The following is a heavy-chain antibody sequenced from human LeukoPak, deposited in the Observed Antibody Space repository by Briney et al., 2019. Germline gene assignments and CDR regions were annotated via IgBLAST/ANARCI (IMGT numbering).Heavy chain of an antibody. J-gene: IGHJ4*02. V-gene: IGHV3-30*18. CDR2: ISDDARNE. CDR1: GGSISSYY. CDR3: AKGVASSIWNAIDV. Sequence: LSLTCTVSGGSISSYYWNWVRQAPGKGLEWVTVISDDARNEDYADSVKGRFTISRDNSKNILYLQMNSLRVEDTAVYYCAKGVASSIWNAIDVWGQGTLVTVSS. D-gene: IGHD1-1*01.